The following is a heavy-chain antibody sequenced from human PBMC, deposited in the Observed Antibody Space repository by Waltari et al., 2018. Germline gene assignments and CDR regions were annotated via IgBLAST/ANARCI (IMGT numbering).Heavy chain of an antibody. CDR2: IRYDGSNK. D-gene: IGHD6-6*01. J-gene: IGHJ4*02. CDR1: GFTFSSYG. V-gene: IGHV3-30*02. CDR3: AKDSSILIAARGPGTYFDY. Sequence: QVQLVESGGGVVQPGGSLRLSCAASGFTFSSYGMHWVRQAPGKGLEWVAFIRYDGSNKYYADSVKGRFTISRDNSKNTLYLQMNSLRAEDTAVYYCAKDSSILIAARGPGTYFDYWGQGTLVTVSS.